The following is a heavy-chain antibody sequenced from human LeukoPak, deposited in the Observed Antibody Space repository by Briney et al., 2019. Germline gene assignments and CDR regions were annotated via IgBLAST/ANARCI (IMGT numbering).Heavy chain of an antibody. CDR3: ARRYDSLTGYSPDAFDI. CDR2: IIPIFGTA. CDR1: GGTFSSYA. Sequence: GSSVKVSCKASGGTFSSYAISWVRQAPGQGLEWMGGIIPIFGTANYAQKFQGRVTITADESTSTAYMELSSLRSEDTAVYYCARRYDSLTGYSPDAFDIWGQGTMVTVSS. D-gene: IGHD3-9*01. V-gene: IGHV1-69*01. J-gene: IGHJ3*02.